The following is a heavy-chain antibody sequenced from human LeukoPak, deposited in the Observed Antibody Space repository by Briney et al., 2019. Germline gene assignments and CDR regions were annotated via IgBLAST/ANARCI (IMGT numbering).Heavy chain of an antibody. V-gene: IGHV3-7*01. CDR2: IKQDGSET. CDR3: ARDAAYDFRNPYRYFQH. D-gene: IGHD3-3*01. Sequence: QTGGSLRLSCAASGFTVSSNYMTWVRQAPGKGLDWVGNIKQDGSETYYADSLKGRFTISRDNAKSALYLQMNSLRAEDTAVYYCARDAAYDFRNPYRYFQHWGQGTLVTVSS. CDR1: GFTVSSNY. J-gene: IGHJ1*01.